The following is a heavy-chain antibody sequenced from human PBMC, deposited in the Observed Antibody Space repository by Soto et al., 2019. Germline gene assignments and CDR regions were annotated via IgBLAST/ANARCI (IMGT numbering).Heavy chain of an antibody. CDR3: ARDRGYYDFWSGYYGAPCQH. D-gene: IGHD3-3*01. CDR2: ISSNGGST. CDR1: GFTFSSYA. J-gene: IGHJ1*01. V-gene: IGHV3-64*01. Sequence: PGGSLRLSCAASGFTFSSYAMHWVRQAPVKELEYDSAISSNGGSTYYANSVKGRFTSSRDKSKNTLYLQMGSRRAEDMAVYYCARDRGYYDFWSGYYGAPCQHWGQGTLVTVSS.